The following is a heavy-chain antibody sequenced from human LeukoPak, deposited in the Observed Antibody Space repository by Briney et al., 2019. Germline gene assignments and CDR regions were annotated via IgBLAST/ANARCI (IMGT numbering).Heavy chain of an antibody. D-gene: IGHD5-18*01. Sequence: GGSLRLSCAASGFTFSSYGMPWVRQAPGKGLEWVAVISYDGSNKYYADSVKGRFTISRDNSKNTLYLQMSSLRAEDTAVYYCAKDLHTAMATDYWGQGTLVTVSS. J-gene: IGHJ4*02. V-gene: IGHV3-30*18. CDR2: ISYDGSNK. CDR3: AKDLHTAMATDY. CDR1: GFTFSSYG.